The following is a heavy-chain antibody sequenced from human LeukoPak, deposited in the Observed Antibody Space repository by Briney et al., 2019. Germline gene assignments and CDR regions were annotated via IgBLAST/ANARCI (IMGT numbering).Heavy chain of an antibody. CDR1: GGSISSYY. J-gene: IGHJ6*03. CDR2: IYYTRST. Sequence: SETLSLTCTVSGGSISSYYWSWIRQSPGKGLEWIGYIYYTRSTNYNHSLKSRVTISVDTSKNQFSLMLSSVTAEDTAVYYCASLNMDVWGKGTTVTVSS. V-gene: IGHV4-59*01. CDR3: ASLNMDV.